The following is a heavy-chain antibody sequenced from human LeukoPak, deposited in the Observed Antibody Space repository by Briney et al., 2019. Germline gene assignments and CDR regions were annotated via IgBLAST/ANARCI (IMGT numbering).Heavy chain of an antibody. Sequence: PSETLSLTCTVSGGSISSGGNYWSWIRQHPGTGLEWIGYIYYSGSTYYNPSLKSRVTISVDTSKNQFSLKLSSVTAADTAVYYCARTPSRTLIAAAGTDFDFWGQGTLVTVSS. CDR2: IYYSGST. CDR3: ARTPSRTLIAAAGTDFDF. CDR1: GGSISSGGNY. J-gene: IGHJ4*02. D-gene: IGHD6-13*01. V-gene: IGHV4-31*03.